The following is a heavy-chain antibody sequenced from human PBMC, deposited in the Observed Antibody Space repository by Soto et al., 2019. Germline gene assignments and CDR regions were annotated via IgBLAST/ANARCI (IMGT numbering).Heavy chain of an antibody. J-gene: IGHJ6*02. CDR3: ARDLGSSGWYYYYYYGMDV. D-gene: IGHD6-19*01. Sequence: EVQLVESGGGLVQPGGSLRLSCAASGFTFSSYWMHWVRQAPGKGLVWVSRINSDGSSTSYADSVKGRFTISRDNAKNTLYLQRNRLRAEDTAVYYCARDLGSSGWYYYYYYGMDVWGQGTTVTVSS. V-gene: IGHV3-74*01. CDR2: INSDGSST. CDR1: GFTFSSYW.